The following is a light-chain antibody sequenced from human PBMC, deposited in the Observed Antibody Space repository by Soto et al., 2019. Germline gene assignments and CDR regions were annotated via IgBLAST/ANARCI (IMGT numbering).Light chain of an antibody. Sequence: DVPMTQSPSSLSAFVGDRVTITCRASQGIAPYLAWFQQKPGKVPKLLIYATSTLQSGVPSRFSGSGSGTDFTLTISSLQPEDGATYYCQKYITAPLTVGGGTKVEIK. J-gene: IGKJ4*01. CDR3: QKYITAPLT. CDR1: QGIAPY. CDR2: ATS. V-gene: IGKV1-27*01.